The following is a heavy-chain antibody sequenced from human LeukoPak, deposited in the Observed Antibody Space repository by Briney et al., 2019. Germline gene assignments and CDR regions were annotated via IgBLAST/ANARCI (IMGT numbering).Heavy chain of an antibody. J-gene: IGHJ4*02. D-gene: IGHD6-25*01. CDR1: GSTFSNYA. CDR2: ISYDGTNN. Sequence: PGGSLRLSCAASGSTFSNYAMHWVRQAPGKGLEWVAVISYDGTNNYYADSVKGRFTISRDNSKNTLFLQMNSLRVEDTAVYYCAKKDRAAAPRARLDHWGQGTLVTVSS. V-gene: IGHV3-30*04. CDR3: AKKDRAAAPRARLDH.